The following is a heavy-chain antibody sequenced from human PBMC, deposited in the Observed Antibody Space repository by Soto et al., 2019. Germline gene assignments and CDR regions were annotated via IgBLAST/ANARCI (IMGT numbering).Heavy chain of an antibody. CDR3: ARGAEWFGGRMDV. CDR1: GGSISSYY. CDR2: IYYNGRT. D-gene: IGHD3-10*01. J-gene: IGHJ6*02. Sequence: QVQLQESGPGLVKPSETLSLTCTVSGGSISSYYLTWIRQPPGKGLEWIGYIYYNGRTNYNPSLKSRVTITLDTSKNQFSLNLSSVTAADAAASYCARGAEWFGGRMDVWGQGTTVTVSS. V-gene: IGHV4-59*01.